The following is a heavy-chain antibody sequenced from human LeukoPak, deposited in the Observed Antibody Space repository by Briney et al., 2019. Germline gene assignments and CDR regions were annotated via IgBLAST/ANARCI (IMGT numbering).Heavy chain of an antibody. CDR3: AKGGSTYFYYGDV. CDR1: SGSMNNLY. Sequence: SETLSLTSTVDSGSMNNLYRTWLRQPPGKGLEWIGDIYDSGSTSYNTSLESRVTISVDTSKNQFSLKLSSVTAADTAVYYYAKGGSTYFYYGDVWGQGTTVTVSS. D-gene: IGHD3-16*01. J-gene: IGHJ6*02. V-gene: IGHV4-59*01. CDR2: IYDSGST.